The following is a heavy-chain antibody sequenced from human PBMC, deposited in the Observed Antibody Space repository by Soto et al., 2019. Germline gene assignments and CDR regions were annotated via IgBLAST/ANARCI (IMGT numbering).Heavy chain of an antibody. CDR2: VYYRGRS. J-gene: IGHJ4*02. D-gene: IGHD4-17*01. CDR3: VSQRTTVPTQAYFDY. CDR1: GGSVTNSSYY. V-gene: IGHV4-39*01. Sequence: SETLSLTCTVSGGSVTNSSYYWGWIRQSPGKGLEWIGSVYYRGRSYSKSSVKSRVTISVDTSKNRYSLSLNSVTASDTAVYFCVSQRTTVPTQAYFDYWGPGALVTVSS.